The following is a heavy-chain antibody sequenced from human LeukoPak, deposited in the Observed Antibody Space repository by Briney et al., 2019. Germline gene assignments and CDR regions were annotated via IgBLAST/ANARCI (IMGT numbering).Heavy chain of an antibody. CDR1: GGTFSSYA. V-gene: IGHV1-69*13. Sequence: ASVKVSCKASGGTFSSYAISWVRQAPGQGLEWMGGIIPIFGTANYAQKFQGRVTITADESTSTAYMELSSLRSEDTAVYYCARLPLNYYDSSGQYYFDYWGQGTLVTVSS. D-gene: IGHD3-22*01. CDR3: ARLPLNYYDSSGQYYFDY. CDR2: IIPIFGTA. J-gene: IGHJ4*02.